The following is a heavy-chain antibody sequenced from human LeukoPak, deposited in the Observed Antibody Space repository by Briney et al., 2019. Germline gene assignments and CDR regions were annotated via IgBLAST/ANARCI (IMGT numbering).Heavy chain of an antibody. J-gene: IGHJ6*02. Sequence: GGSLRLSCAASGFTVSSNYMSWVRQAPGKGLEWISVIYSGGNTYYTDSVKGRFTISRDNSKNTLYLQMNSLTAEDTAVYYCARNTNCGSSCYYGMDVWGQGTTVTVSS. CDR2: IYSGGNT. CDR3: ARNTNCGSSCYYGMDV. V-gene: IGHV3-66*01. CDR1: GFTVSSNY. D-gene: IGHD2-21*01.